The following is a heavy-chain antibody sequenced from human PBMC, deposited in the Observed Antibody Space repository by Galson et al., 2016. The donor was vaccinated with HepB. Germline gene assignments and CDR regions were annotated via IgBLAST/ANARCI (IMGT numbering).Heavy chain of an antibody. V-gene: IGHV3-15*01. CDR1: GFTFSDAW. Sequence: SLRLSCAASGFTFSDAWMMWVRQAPGKGLEWVGRILSKAHGGTTHYAAPVKGRFTISRDDSEITLYLQMNSLKIEDTAIYYCTISDFSDYWGQGTLVTVSS. CDR2: ILSKAHGGTT. D-gene: IGHD4-11*01. CDR3: TISDFSDY. J-gene: IGHJ4*02.